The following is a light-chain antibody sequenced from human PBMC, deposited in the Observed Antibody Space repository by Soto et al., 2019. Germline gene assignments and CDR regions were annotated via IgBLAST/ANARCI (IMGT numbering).Light chain of an antibody. CDR1: HDITNY. Sequence: DIRMTQSPSSLSVSVGDRVTITCQASHDITNYLNWYQQKPGKAPKLLIYDVSKLESGVPSRFSGSGSGTDFTFTISSLQAEDIATYFCQQYDDLPITFGQGTRLEIK. V-gene: IGKV1-33*01. CDR2: DVS. CDR3: QQYDDLPIT. J-gene: IGKJ5*01.